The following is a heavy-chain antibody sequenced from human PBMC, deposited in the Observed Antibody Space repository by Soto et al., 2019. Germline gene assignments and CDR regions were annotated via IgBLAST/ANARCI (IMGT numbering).Heavy chain of an antibody. D-gene: IGHD2-2*01. Sequence: LSLTCAVYGGSFSGYYWSWIRQPPGKGLEWIGEINHSGSTNYNPSLKSRVTISVDTSKNQFSLKLSSVTAADTAVYYCASLCSSTSCYLDYWGQGTLVTVSS. CDR3: ASLCSSTSCYLDY. CDR1: GGSFSGYY. V-gene: IGHV4-34*01. J-gene: IGHJ4*02. CDR2: INHSGST.